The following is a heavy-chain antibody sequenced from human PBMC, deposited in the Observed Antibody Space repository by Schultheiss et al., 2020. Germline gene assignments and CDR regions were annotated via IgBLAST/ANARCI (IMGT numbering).Heavy chain of an antibody. CDR2: IYYSGST. J-gene: IGHJ4*02. D-gene: IGHD6-13*01. CDR1: GGSISSYY. CDR3: ARGSSSWYFDY. Sequence: ESLKISCTVSGGSISSYYWSWIRQPPGKGLEWIGYIYYSGSTNYNPSLKSRVTISVDTSKNQFSLKLSSVTAADTAVYYCARGSSSWYFDYWGQGTLVTVSS. V-gene: IGHV4-59*01.